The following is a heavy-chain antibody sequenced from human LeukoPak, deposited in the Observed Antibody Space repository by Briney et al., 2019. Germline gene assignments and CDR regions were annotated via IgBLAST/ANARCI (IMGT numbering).Heavy chain of an antibody. CDR3: ARVPSPEGSGWYLHFDY. Sequence: ASVKFSCKASGYTFTGYYMHWVRQAPGQGLEWMGWINPNSGGTNYAQKFQGWVTMTRDTSISTAYMELSRLRSDDTAVYYCARVPSPEGSGWYLHFDYWGQGTLVTVSS. J-gene: IGHJ4*02. CDR2: INPNSGGT. D-gene: IGHD6-19*01. V-gene: IGHV1-2*04. CDR1: GYTFTGYY.